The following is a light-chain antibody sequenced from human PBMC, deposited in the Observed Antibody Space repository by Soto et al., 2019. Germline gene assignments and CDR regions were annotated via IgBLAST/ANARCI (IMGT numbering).Light chain of an antibody. CDR1: QNLLYSSNNKNY. CDR2: WAS. J-gene: IGKJ2*03. V-gene: IGKV4-1*01. Sequence: DIVMTQSPDSLPVSLGERATINCKSSQNLLYSSNNKNYLAWYQQKPGQPPKLLIFWASTRESGVPDRFSGSGSGTDFTLTISRLQAEDVAVYYCQLYYYTPYSFGQGTKLEIK. CDR3: QLYYYTPYS.